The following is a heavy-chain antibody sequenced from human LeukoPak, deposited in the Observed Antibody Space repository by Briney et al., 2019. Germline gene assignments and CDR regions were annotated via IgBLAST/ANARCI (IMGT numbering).Heavy chain of an antibody. CDR2: ISGSGSDM. CDR1: GFGFSDSY. D-gene: IGHD2-8*01. Sequence: KTGGSPRLSCVVSGFGFSDSYMTWIRQTPGKGLEWLAYISGSGSDMYYADSVKGRFTISRDNAKNSLYLQMNSLRPDDTALYYCSTDPRLLIYWGHGTLVTVSS. J-gene: IGHJ4*01. CDR3: STDPRLLIY. V-gene: IGHV3-11*01.